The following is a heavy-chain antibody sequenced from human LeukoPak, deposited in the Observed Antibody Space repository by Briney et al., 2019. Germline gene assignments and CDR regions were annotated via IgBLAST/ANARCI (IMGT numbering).Heavy chain of an antibody. J-gene: IGHJ4*02. D-gene: IGHD3-10*01. Sequence: PGRSLTLAWAASAFTFSSYGMHWVRQAPGKGLGWVAVISYDGSNKYYADSVKGRFTISRDNSKNTLYLQMNSLRAEDTAVYYCARAGTVRGVRVREPQKEVYFDYWGQGTLVTVSS. CDR2: ISYDGSNK. CDR3: ARAGTVRGVRVREPQKEVYFDY. CDR1: AFTFSSYG. V-gene: IGHV3-30*03.